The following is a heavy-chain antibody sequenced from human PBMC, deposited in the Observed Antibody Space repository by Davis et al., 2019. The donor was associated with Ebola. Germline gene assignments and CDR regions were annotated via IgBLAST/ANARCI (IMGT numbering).Heavy chain of an antibody. V-gene: IGHV4-34*01. J-gene: IGHJ4*02. CDR1: GGSFSDYY. CDR2: INHIGIT. D-gene: IGHD2-15*01. CDR3: ARGRYSSSGYSDY. Sequence: PSETLSLTCAVYGGSFSDYYWSWIRQSPGRGLEWIGEINHIGITNYNPSLKSRITTSVDASQNQFSLTLRSVTAADTAVYYCARGRYSSSGYSDYWGPGTLVAVSS.